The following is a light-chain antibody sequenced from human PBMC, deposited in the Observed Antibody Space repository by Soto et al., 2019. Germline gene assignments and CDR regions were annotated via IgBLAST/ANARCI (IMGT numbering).Light chain of an antibody. CDR3: QQRRNWPLT. CDR1: QSVGNS. Sequence: EIVLTQSPATLSLSPGERATLSCRASQSVGNSFAWYQQKPGQAPRLLIYDASKRATGIPARFSGSGSGTDFTLTISSLEPEDFAVYSCQQRRNWPLTFGGGIKVEMK. CDR2: DAS. V-gene: IGKV3-11*01. J-gene: IGKJ4*01.